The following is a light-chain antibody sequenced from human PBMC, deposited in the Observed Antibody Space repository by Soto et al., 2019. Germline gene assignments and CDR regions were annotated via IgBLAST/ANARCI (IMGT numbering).Light chain of an antibody. CDR3: AAWDDSLNGVV. J-gene: IGLJ2*01. CDR2: TNN. Sequence: QSVLTQPPSASGTPGQRVTISCSGSISNIGGNTVNWYQQLPGTAPKLLMYTNNQRPSGVPDRCSGSKSGTSASLAISGLQSEDEADYYCAAWDDSLNGVVFGGGTKLTVL. CDR1: ISNIGGNT. V-gene: IGLV1-44*01.